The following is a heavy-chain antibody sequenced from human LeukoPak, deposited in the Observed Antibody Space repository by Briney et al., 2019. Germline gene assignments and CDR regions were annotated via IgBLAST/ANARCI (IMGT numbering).Heavy chain of an antibody. J-gene: IGHJ4*02. V-gene: IGHV3-11*01. CDR3: ARATWRSSGYWYNPTFHFDY. Sequence: GGSLRLSCAASGFTFSDYYMYWIRQAPGKGLEWVSDISSSGTTMYYADSVKGRFAISRDNAKNSLYLQMNSLRAEDTAVYYCARATWRSSGYWYNPTFHFDYWGQGTLVTVSS. D-gene: IGHD3-22*01. CDR2: ISSSGTTM. CDR1: GFTFSDYY.